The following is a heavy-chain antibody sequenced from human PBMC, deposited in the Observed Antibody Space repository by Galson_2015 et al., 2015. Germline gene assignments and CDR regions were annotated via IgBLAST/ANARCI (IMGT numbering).Heavy chain of an antibody. CDR2: IERSGTSI. V-gene: IGHV3-48*03. D-gene: IGHD2-2*01. Sequence: SLRLSCAASGFTFSDYEMDWVRQAPGRGLEWVSYIERSGTSIYYADSVKGRFTISRDNAKNSLYLQMNSLRAEDTALYYCARHCSRGSCYAGFDYWGQGTLVTVSS. J-gene: IGHJ4*02. CDR1: GFTFSDYE. CDR3: ARHCSRGSCYAGFDY.